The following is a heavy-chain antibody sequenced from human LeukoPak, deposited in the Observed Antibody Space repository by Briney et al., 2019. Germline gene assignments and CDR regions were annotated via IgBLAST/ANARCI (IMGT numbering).Heavy chain of an antibody. Sequence: GESLKISCKGSGYTFTNYWIGWVRQMPGKGLEWMGIIYPGDSDTRYSPSFQGQVSISADKSISTAYLQWSSLKASDTAMYYCARFRDGYNLTPFDYWGQGTLVTVSS. CDR3: ARFRDGYNLTPFDY. CDR2: IYPGDSDT. V-gene: IGHV5-51*01. D-gene: IGHD5-24*01. CDR1: GYTFTNYW. J-gene: IGHJ4*02.